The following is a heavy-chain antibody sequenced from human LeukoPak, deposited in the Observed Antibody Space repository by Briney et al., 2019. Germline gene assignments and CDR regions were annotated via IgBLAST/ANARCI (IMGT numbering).Heavy chain of an antibody. J-gene: IGHJ2*01. CDR2: IYYSGST. CDR3: AATEDSSSWYWYFDL. D-gene: IGHD6-13*01. Sequence: SETLSLTCTVSGGSISSYYWSWIRQPPGKGLEWIGYIYYSGSTNYNPSLKSRVTISVDTSKNQFSLKLSSVTAADTAVYYCAATEDSSSWYWYFDLWGRGTLVTVSS. V-gene: IGHV4-59*01. CDR1: GGSISSYY.